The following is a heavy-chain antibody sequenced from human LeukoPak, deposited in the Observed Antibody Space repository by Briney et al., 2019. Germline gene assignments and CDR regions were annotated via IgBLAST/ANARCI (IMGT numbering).Heavy chain of an antibody. CDR1: GFTFSSYA. V-gene: IGHV3-23*01. D-gene: IGHD2-15*01. CDR2: ISGSGDST. CDR3: AKDLGYCSGGSCYSRIPPDY. Sequence: GGSLRLSCAASGFTFSSYAMSWVRQAPGKGLEWVSGISGSGDSTYYADSVKGRFTISRDNSKNTLYLQMNSLRAEDTAVYYCAKDLGYCSGGSCYSRIPPDYWGQGTLVTVSS. J-gene: IGHJ4*02.